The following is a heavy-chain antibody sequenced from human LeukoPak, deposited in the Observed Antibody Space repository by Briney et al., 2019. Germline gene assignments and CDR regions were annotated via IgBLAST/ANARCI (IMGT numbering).Heavy chain of an antibody. CDR2: INPNSGGT. CDR1: GYTFTSYG. J-gene: IGHJ6*03. Sequence: GASVKVSCKASGYTFTSYGISWVRQAPRQGLEWMGWINPNSGGTNYAQKFQGRVTMTRDTSISTAYMELSSLTSDDTAVYYCARGVVAATFYYYMDVWGKGTTVTVSS. CDR3: ARGVVAATFYYYMDV. D-gene: IGHD2-15*01. V-gene: IGHV1-2*02.